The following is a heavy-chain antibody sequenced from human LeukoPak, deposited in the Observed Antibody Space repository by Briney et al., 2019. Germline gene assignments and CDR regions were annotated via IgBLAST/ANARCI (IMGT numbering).Heavy chain of an antibody. CDR3: ARGPSVIAAAGWDWFDP. D-gene: IGHD6-13*01. CDR1: GYTFTGYY. V-gene: IGHV1-2*06. J-gene: IGHJ5*02. Sequence: ASVKVSCKASGYTFTGYYMHWVRQAPGQGLDWMGRINPNSGGTNYAQKFQGRVTMTRDTSISTAYMELSRLRSDDTAVYYCARGPSVIAAAGWDWFDPWGQGTLVTVSS. CDR2: INPNSGGT.